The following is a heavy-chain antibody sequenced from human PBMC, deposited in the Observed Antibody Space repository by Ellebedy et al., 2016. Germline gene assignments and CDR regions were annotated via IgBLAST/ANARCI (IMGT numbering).Heavy chain of an antibody. CDR1: GFTFSNYW. CDR3: AKDISTGTVTTLEFFQH. Sequence: GESLKISCAASGFTFSNYWMHWVRQAPGKGLVWVSRLRFDGSITNYADSVRGRFTVSRDNAKNTLYLQMNSLRDEDTALYYCAKDISTGTVTTLEFFQHWGQGTLVTVSS. V-gene: IGHV3-74*01. CDR2: LRFDGSIT. J-gene: IGHJ1*01. D-gene: IGHD4-17*01.